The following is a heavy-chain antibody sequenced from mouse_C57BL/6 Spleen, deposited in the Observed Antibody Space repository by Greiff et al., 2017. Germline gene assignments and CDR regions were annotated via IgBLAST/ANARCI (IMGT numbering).Heavy chain of an antibody. D-gene: IGHD1-1*01. CDR2: IDPSDSET. J-gene: IGHJ2*01. CDR1: GYTFTSYW. CDR3: ARGGIDYYGSSYETFFDY. Sequence: QVQLQQPGAELVRPGSSVKLSCKASGYTFTSYWMHWVKQRPIQGLEWIGNIDPSDSETHYNQKFKEKATLTVDKSSSTAYMQLRSLTSADSAVYYGARGGIDYYGSSYETFFDYWGQGTTLTVSS. V-gene: IGHV1-52*01.